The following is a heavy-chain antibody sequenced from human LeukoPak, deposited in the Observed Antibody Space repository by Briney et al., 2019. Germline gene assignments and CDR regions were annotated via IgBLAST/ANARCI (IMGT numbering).Heavy chain of an antibody. Sequence: SETLSLTCTVSGGSISSGSYYWGWIRQPPGKGLEWIGSIYYSGSTYYNPSLKSRVTISVDTSKNQFSLKLSSVTAADTAVYYCARGLPYSGSYWHYYYYYYMDVWGKGTTVTVSS. V-gene: IGHV4-39*07. D-gene: IGHD1-26*01. CDR3: ARGLPYSGSYWHYYYYYYMDV. J-gene: IGHJ6*03. CDR1: GGSISSGSYY. CDR2: IYYSGST.